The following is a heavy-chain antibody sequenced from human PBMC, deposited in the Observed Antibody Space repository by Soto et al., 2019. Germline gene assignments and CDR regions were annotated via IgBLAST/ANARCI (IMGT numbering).Heavy chain of an antibody. CDR2: ISSSGSTI. Sequence: GGSLRLSCAASGFTFSDYYMSWIRQAPGKGLEWVSYISSSGSTIYYADSVKGRFTISRGNAKNSLYLQMNSLRAEDTAVYYCASLTVRTIIAVAGPFDYWGQGTLVTVSS. D-gene: IGHD6-19*01. CDR3: ASLTVRTIIAVAGPFDY. V-gene: IGHV3-11*01. CDR1: GFTFSDYY. J-gene: IGHJ4*02.